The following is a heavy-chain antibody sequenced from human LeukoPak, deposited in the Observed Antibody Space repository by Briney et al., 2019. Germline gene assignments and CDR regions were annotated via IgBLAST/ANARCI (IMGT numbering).Heavy chain of an antibody. D-gene: IGHD3-22*01. CDR2: ISCSSGSI. CDR3: AKDSGSGYYDSSGYYSN. Sequence: GGPLRLSCAASGFTFDDYAMHWVRQAPGKGLEWVSGISCSSGSIGYADSVKGRFTISRDNAKNSLYLKINRRRPQDMALYYCAKDSGSGYYDSSGYYSNWGQGTLVTVSS. J-gene: IGHJ4*02. V-gene: IGHV3-9*03. CDR1: GFTFDDYA.